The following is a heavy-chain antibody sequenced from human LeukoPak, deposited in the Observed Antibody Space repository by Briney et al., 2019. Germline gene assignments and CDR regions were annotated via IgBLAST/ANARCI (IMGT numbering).Heavy chain of an antibody. D-gene: IGHD3-22*01. V-gene: IGHV3-53*01. Sequence: GGSLRLSCAASGFTVSNNYMSWVRQAPGKGLEWVSLIYSGGNTYYADSVRGRFSISRDNSKNTLYLQMNSLRAEDTAIYYCAVYSSLDYWGQGTLVTVSS. J-gene: IGHJ4*02. CDR1: GFTVSNNY. CDR3: AVYSSLDY. CDR2: IYSGGNT.